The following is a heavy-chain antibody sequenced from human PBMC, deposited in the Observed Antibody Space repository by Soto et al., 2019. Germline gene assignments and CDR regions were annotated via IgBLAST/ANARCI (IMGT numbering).Heavy chain of an antibody. CDR2: VIPILGIA. CDR1: GGTFSSYT. D-gene: IGHD5-12*01. V-gene: IGHV1-69*02. Sequence: QVQLVQSGAEVKKPGSSVNVSCKASGGTFSSYTISWVRQAPGQWLEWMGRVIPILGIAYYAQKFQGRVTITSDKSKSKAYMELSSLRSDDTAVYYCAKGGYSGYDSTYSYYSMDVWGKGTTVNVSS. CDR3: AKGGYSGYDSTYSYYSMDV. J-gene: IGHJ6*03.